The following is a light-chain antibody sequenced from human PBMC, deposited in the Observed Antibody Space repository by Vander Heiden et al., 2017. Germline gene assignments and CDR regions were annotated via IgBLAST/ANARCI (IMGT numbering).Light chain of an antibody. CDR3: QQSYSPLLT. V-gene: IGKV1-39*01. CDR2: SAS. CDR1: QSITSY. J-gene: IGKJ4*01. Sequence: DIQMTPSPSSLSASVGDRVTITCRASQSITSYLNWYRQKPGKAPELLIYSASTLQSGVPSRFSGSGSGTDFMLTISTLQPEDFATYYCQQSYSPLLTFGGGTKVEI.